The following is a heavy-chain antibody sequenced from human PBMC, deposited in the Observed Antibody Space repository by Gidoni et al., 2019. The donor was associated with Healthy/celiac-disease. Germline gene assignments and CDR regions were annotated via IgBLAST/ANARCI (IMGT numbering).Heavy chain of an antibody. Sequence: VQLVASGGGVVQPGRSLRLSCAASGFLFSSYGMHWVRQAPGKWLEWVAVIWYDGSNKYYADSVKGRFTISRDNSKNTLYLQMNSLRAEDTAVYYCARDLARYSGSYGHDAFDIWGQGTMVTVSS. V-gene: IGHV3-33*01. J-gene: IGHJ3*02. CDR3: ARDLARYSGSYGHDAFDI. D-gene: IGHD1-26*01. CDR2: IWYDGSNK. CDR1: GFLFSSYG.